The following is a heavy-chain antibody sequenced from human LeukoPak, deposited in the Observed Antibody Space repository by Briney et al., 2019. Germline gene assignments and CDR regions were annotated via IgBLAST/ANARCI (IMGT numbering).Heavy chain of an antibody. CDR1: GFTVSSNY. D-gene: IGHD3-10*01. V-gene: IGHV3-66*01. CDR2: IYSGGST. CDR3: ARADYYGSGRKDAFDI. J-gene: IGHJ3*02. Sequence: GGSLRLSCAASGFTVSSNYMSWVRQAPGKGLEWASVIYSGGSTYYADSVKGRFTISRDNSKNTLYLQMNSLRAEDTAVYYCARADYYGSGRKDAFDIWGQGTMVTVSS.